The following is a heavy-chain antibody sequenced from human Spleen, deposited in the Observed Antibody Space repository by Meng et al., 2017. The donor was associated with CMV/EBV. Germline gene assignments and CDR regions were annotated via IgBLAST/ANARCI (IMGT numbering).Heavy chain of an antibody. Sequence: GESLKISCAASGFSVSSNYISWVRQAPGKGLEWVSSIYSAGSTYYADSVKGRFTIFRDSSKNTVYLEMNSLRAEDTALYYCAKDSTYSAWGQGTLVTVSS. CDR2: IYSAGST. V-gene: IGHV3-53*01. J-gene: IGHJ5*02. D-gene: IGHD6-13*01. CDR1: GFSVSSNY. CDR3: AKDSTYSA.